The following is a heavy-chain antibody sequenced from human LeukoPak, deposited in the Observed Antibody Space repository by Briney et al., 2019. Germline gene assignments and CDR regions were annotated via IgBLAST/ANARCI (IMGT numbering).Heavy chain of an antibody. V-gene: IGHV4-4*02. D-gene: IGHD3-10*01. CDR2: VYHSGDT. CDR3: ARGEARGSGTVYPDC. J-gene: IGHJ4*01. CDR1: GGSISSSNW. Sequence: ETESLTCAVSGGSISSSNWWSWLRQPPGKGLEWIGEVYHSGDTNYNPSLKSRVAISADKSNNFFSLRLKSVTAADTAVFYCARGEARGSGTVYPDCWGRGRLVSVSS.